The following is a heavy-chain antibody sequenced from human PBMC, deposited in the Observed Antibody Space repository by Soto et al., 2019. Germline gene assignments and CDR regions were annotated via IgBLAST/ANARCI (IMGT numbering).Heavy chain of an antibody. Sequence: GGSLRLSCAASGFTFSSYAMSWVRQAPGKGLEWVSAISGSGGSTYYADSVKGRFTISRDNSKNTLYLQMNSLRAEDTAVYYCAKTLSEWLGEDYYYYMDVWGKGTTVTVSS. V-gene: IGHV3-23*01. CDR2: ISGSGGST. CDR1: GFTFSSYA. CDR3: AKTLSEWLGEDYYYYMDV. J-gene: IGHJ6*03. D-gene: IGHD5-12*01.